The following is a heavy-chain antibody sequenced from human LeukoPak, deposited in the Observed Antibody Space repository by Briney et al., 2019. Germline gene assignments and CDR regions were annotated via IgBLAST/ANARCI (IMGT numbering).Heavy chain of an antibody. J-gene: IGHJ4*02. CDR1: GGSISSGGYY. CDR2: IYYSGST. Sequence: RSSETLSLTCTVSGGSISSGGYYWSWIRQHPGKGLEWIGYIYYSGSTYYNPSLKSRVTISVDTSKNQFSLKLSSVTAADTAVYYCARWAYSGYVRHFDYWGQGTLVTVSS. CDR3: ARWAYSGYVRHFDY. D-gene: IGHD5-12*01. V-gene: IGHV4-31*03.